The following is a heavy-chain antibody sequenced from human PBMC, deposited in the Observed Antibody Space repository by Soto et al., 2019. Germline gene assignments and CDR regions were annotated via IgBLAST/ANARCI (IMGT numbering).Heavy chain of an antibody. D-gene: IGHD3-22*01. Sequence: GGSLRLSGAASGFTFDDSAMHWVRPAPGKGLEWVSGISWNIGSIGYADSVKGRFTISRDNAKNSLYLQMNSLRAEDTALYYCAKVKGPMIGPLDYWGQGTLVTVSS. CDR2: ISWNIGSI. CDR1: GFTFDDSA. CDR3: AKVKGPMIGPLDY. J-gene: IGHJ4*02. V-gene: IGHV3-9*01.